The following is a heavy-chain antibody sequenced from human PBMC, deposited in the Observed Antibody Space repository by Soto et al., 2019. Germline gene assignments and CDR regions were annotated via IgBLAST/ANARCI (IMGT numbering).Heavy chain of an antibody. CDR1: GGSISSGDYY. D-gene: IGHD5-12*01. J-gene: IGHJ4*02. Sequence: PSETLSLTCTVSGGSISSGDYYWSWIRQPPGKGLEWIGYIYYSGSTYYNPSLKSRVTISVDTSKNQFSLKLSSVTAADTAVYYCARWLGYGPHFDYWGQGTPDTGSS. V-gene: IGHV4-30-4*01. CDR3: ARWLGYGPHFDY. CDR2: IYYSGST.